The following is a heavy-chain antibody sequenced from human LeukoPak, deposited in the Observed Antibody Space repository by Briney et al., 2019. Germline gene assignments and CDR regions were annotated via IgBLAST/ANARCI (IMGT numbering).Heavy chain of an antibody. CDR3: AKGEGGSSSWYDFYDYGMDV. J-gene: IGHJ6*04. V-gene: IGHV3-30*18. CDR1: GFTFNNFA. Sequence: PGTSPRLSCAASGFTFNNFAMHWVRQAPGKGLEWVAVISIDGAKTYSADSVKGRFTISRDNSKKTLYLKMNTVRAEDTAVYYCAKGEGGSSSWYDFYDYGMDVRGKGTTVTVSS. CDR2: ISIDGAKT. D-gene: IGHD2-2*01.